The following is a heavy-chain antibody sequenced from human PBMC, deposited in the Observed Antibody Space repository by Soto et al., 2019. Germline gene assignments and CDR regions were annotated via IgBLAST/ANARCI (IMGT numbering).Heavy chain of an antibody. CDR2: INHSGST. CDR3: ARGGSYGYET. CDR1: GGSFSGSS. J-gene: IGHJ5*02. D-gene: IGHD5-18*01. Sequence: VQLQRWGAGLLKPSEPLSLPCAVLGGSFSGSSWGWFRQPPGKGLEWIGEINHSGSTNYNPSLKSRVTISVDTSKNQFSLKLSSVTAADTAVYYCARGGSYGYETWGQGTLVTVSS. V-gene: IGHV4-34*01.